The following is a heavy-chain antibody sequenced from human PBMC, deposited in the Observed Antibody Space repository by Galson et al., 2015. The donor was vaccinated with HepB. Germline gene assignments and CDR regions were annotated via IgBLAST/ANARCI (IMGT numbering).Heavy chain of an antibody. CDR1: GFSFNNYE. D-gene: IGHD3-10*01. Sequence: SLRLSCAASGFSFNNYEMHWVRQAPGTGLEWVSYISSSTNTKYYADSVKGRFTISTDNAKNSLFLQMHSLRAEDTAVYHCARASMIRGRGSFYVFDVWGHGTTSTVS. V-gene: IGHV3-48*03. CDR3: ARASMIRGRGSFYVFDV. J-gene: IGHJ6*02. CDR2: ISSSTNTK.